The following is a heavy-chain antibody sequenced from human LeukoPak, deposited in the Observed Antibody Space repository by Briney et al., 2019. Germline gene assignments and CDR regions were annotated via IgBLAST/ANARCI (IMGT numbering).Heavy chain of an antibody. CDR3: ANSYYDSSGYLDY. D-gene: IGHD3-22*01. Sequence: GGSLRLSCAASGFTFSSYGMHWVRQAPGKGLEWVAVISYDGSNKYYADSVKGRFTISRDNSKNTLYLQMNSLRAEDTAVYYCANSYYDSSGYLDYWGQGTLVTVSS. CDR2: ISYDGSNK. J-gene: IGHJ4*02. CDR1: GFTFSSYG. V-gene: IGHV3-30*18.